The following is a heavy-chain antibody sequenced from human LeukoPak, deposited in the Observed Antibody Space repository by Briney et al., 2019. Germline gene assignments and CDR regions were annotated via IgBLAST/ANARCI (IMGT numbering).Heavy chain of an antibody. D-gene: IGHD1-26*01. V-gene: IGHV4-59*01. CDR2: MDYSGST. CDR3: ARDQDWDLQSLRYFDY. Sequence: SETLSLTCAVYGGSFSGYYWSWIRQPPGKGLEWIGYMDYSGSTNYNPSLESRVTISVDTSKNQFSLKLSSVTAADTAVYYCARDQDWDLQSLRYFDYWGQGSPVIVSS. CDR1: GGSFSGYY. J-gene: IGHJ4*02.